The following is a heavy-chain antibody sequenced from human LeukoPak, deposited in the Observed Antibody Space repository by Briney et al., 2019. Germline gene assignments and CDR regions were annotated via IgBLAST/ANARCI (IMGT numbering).Heavy chain of an antibody. Sequence: PVASVKVSCKASGYTFTSYGISWVRQAPGQGLEWMGWISAYNGNTNYAQKLQGRVTMTTDTSTSTAYMELRSLRSDDTAVYYCARAPPRFYYYDSSGYYDYWGQGTLVTVSS. V-gene: IGHV1-18*01. CDR1: GYTFTSYG. D-gene: IGHD3-22*01. CDR2: ISAYNGNT. CDR3: ARAPPRFYYYDSSGYYDY. J-gene: IGHJ4*02.